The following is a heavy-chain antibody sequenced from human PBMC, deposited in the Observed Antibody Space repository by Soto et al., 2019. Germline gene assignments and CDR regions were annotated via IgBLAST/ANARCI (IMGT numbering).Heavy chain of an antibody. CDR3: ARTTGVITVISAFDH. V-gene: IGHV3-23*01. CDR2: ISGSGSST. Sequence: GSLRLACVASGFTFNKHALAGVRQAPGKGLEWVSAISGSGSSTYDSDSVKVRFTISRDNSNNTLYLQMNSLRAEDTAIYYCARTTGVITVISAFDHWGQGTQVTVYS. CDR1: GFTFNKHA. D-gene: IGHD7-27*01. J-gene: IGHJ4*02.